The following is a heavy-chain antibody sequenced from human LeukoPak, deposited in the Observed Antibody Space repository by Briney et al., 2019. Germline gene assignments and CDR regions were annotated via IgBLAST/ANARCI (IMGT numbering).Heavy chain of an antibody. V-gene: IGHV3-53*01. CDR1: AFSVSSNY. CDR3: ARVASTSPYFYGMDV. CDR2: IYSGGST. Sequence: GGSPRLSCAASAFSVSSNYMSWVRQAPGKGLEWVSVIYSGGSTYYADSVKGRFTISRDKSKNTVYLQMNSLSAEDTAIYYCARVASTSPYFYGMDVWGQGTTVTVSS. J-gene: IGHJ6*02.